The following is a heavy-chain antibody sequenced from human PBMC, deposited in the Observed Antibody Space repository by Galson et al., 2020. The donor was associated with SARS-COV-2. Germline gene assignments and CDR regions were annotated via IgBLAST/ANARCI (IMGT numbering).Heavy chain of an antibody. J-gene: IGHJ4*02. V-gene: IGHV3-30-3*01. CDR3: ATSGGGTYVGQFDY. CDR1: GFTFSTSA. D-gene: IGHD1-26*01. CDR2: ISFDGSNK. Sequence: GGSLRLSCAASGFTFSTSAMHWVRQAPGKGLEWVAVISFDGSNKFYADSVKGRFTISRDNSNYTLYLQMNSLRVEDTAVYYCATSGGGTYVGQFDYCGQGTLVAVSS.